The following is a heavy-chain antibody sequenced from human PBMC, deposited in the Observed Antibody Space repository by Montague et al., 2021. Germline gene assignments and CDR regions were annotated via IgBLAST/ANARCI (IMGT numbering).Heavy chain of an antibody. Sequence: SETLSLTCAVYGGSLSGYIWNWIRQPPGRDLEWIGQISHNGSTSYNQSPKSRVTMSVDKSENNVSLRLSSVTAADTAVYYCTRGEVAVTGIDYWGQGALVTVSS. J-gene: IGHJ4*02. CDR2: ISHNGST. CDR1: GGSLSGYI. CDR3: TRGEVAVTGIDY. D-gene: IGHD6-19*01. V-gene: IGHV4-34*01.